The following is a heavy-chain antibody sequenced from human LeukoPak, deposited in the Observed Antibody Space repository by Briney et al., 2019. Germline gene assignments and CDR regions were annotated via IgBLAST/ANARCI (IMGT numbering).Heavy chain of an antibody. CDR1: GGSIRSSYYY. V-gene: IGHV4-39*01. J-gene: IGHJ4*02. CDR3: AKLPNGGDYY. D-gene: IGHD4-17*01. Sequence: SETLSLTCTVSGGSIRSSYYYWGWIRQPPGKGLEWIGSIYDSGSTYYNPSLKSRVTISVDTSKNQFSLKLNSVTAADTAVYYCAKLPNGGDYYWGQGTLVTVSS. CDR2: IYDSGST.